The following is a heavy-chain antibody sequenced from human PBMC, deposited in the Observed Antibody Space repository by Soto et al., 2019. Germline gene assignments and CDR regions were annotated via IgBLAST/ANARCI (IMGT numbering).Heavy chain of an antibody. V-gene: IGHV4-59*01. Sequence: ETLSLTCTVSGGSISNYYWSWIRQPPGKGLEWIGYIYYSVSTNYNPSLKSRVTISVDTSRNQFSLKLSSVTAADTAVYYCARDGGSGSSNWSDPWGQGTLVTVSS. D-gene: IGHD3-10*01. J-gene: IGHJ5*02. CDR2: IYYSVST. CDR3: ARDGGSGSSNWSDP. CDR1: GGSISNYY.